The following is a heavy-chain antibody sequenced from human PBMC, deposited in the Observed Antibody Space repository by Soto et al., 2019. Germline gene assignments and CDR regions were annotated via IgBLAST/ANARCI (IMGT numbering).Heavy chain of an antibody. D-gene: IGHD6-19*01. CDR3: ARSFGWYAIDY. CDR2: ISHIGSV. CDR1: GVSISSNYY. J-gene: IGHJ4*02. V-gene: IGHV4-4*02. Sequence: QVLLQESGPGLVQPSGPLSLSCVVSGVSISSNYYWGCVRQPPGKGLEWLGDISHIGSVNYNQSLKRRVTISMDKSQNQFSLKVNSVSAADTAVYYCARSFGWYAIDYWGQGTLVIVSS.